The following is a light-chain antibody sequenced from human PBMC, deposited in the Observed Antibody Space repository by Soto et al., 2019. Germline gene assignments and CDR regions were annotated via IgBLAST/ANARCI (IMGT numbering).Light chain of an antibody. J-gene: IGKJ1*01. CDR3: QQYGSSPLT. CDR1: QSVSSSS. Sequence: EIVLTQSPGTLSFSPGERATLSCRASQSVSSSSLAWYQQKPGQAPRLLIYGASSRATGIPDRFSGSGSGTDFTLTISRLEPEDFAVYYCQQYGSSPLTFGQGTKVDNK. V-gene: IGKV3-20*01. CDR2: GAS.